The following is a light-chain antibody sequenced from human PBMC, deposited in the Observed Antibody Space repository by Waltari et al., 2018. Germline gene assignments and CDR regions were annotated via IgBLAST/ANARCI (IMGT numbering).Light chain of an antibody. J-gene: IGLJ2*01. CDR1: SSNIGAGYD. Sequence: QSVLTQPPSVPGAPGQRVTISCTGSSSNIGAGYDVHWYQQLPGTAPKLLIYGPSDRPSGVPDRFCGSKSGAPASLAITGLQAEDEADYYCQSYDSSLGGSVFGGGTKLTVL. CDR3: QSYDSSLGGSV. V-gene: IGLV1-40*01. CDR2: GPS.